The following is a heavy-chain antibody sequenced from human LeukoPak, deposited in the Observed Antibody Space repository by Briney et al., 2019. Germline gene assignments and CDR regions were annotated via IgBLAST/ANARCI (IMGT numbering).Heavy chain of an antibody. D-gene: IGHD1-26*01. CDR3: ARHVASGRTGLDY. CDR1: GGSISSGGYS. J-gene: IGHJ4*02. V-gene: IGHV4-30-2*01. Sequence: SETLSLTCAVSGGSISSGGYSWSWIRQPPGKGLEWIGYIYHSGSTYYNPSLKSRVTISVDTSKNQFSLKLSSVTAADTAVYYCARHVASGRTGLDYWGQGTLVTVSS. CDR2: IYHSGST.